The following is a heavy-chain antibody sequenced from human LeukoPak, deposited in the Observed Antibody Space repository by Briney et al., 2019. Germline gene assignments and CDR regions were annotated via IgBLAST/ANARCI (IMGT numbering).Heavy chain of an antibody. D-gene: IGHD4-17*01. CDR1: GGSFSGYY. V-gene: IGHV4-34*01. J-gene: IGHJ5*02. CDR3: ARPRAVTTRGYWFDH. Sequence: SETLSLTCAVYGGSFSGYYWSWIRQPPGKGLEWIGEINHSGSTNYNPSLKSRVTISVDTSKNQFSLKLSSVTAADTAVYYCARPRAVTTRGYWFDHWGQGTLVTVSS. CDR2: INHSGST.